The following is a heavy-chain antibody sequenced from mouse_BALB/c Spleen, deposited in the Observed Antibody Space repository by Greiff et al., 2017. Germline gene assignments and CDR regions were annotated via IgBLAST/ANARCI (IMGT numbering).Heavy chain of an antibody. CDR1: GYTFTSYW. CDR2: INPSTGYT. J-gene: IGHJ4*01. V-gene: IGHV1-7*01. CDR3: ARKDYYRYLYAMDY. D-gene: IGHD2-14*01. Sequence: QVQLQQSGAELAKPGASVKMSCKASGYTFTSYWMHWVKQRPGQGLEWIGYINPSTGYTEYNQKFKDKATLTADKSSSTAYMQLSSLTSEDSAVYYCARKDYYRYLYAMDYWGQGTSVTVSS.